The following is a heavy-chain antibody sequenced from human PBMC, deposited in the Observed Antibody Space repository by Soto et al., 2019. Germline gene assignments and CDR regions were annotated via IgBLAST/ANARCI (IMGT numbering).Heavy chain of an antibody. V-gene: IGHV1-2*02. CDR1: VYTFTGYY. Sequence: XSVKVSCKASVYTFTGYYMHWVRQAPGQGLEWMGWINPNSGGTNYAQKFQGRVTMTRDTSISTAYMELSRLRSDDTAVYYCARESSSGWSYYFDYWGQGTLVTSPQ. CDR3: ARESSSGWSYYFDY. D-gene: IGHD6-19*01. CDR2: INPNSGGT. J-gene: IGHJ4*02.